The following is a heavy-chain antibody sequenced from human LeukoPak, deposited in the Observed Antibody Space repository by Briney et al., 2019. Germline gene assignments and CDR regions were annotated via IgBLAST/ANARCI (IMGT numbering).Heavy chain of an antibody. CDR2: IYYSGST. CDR3: ARVVSTMVRGVITPPSYYMDV. J-gene: IGHJ6*03. Sequence: SETLSLTCTVSGGSISSSSYYWGWIRQPPGKGLEWIGSIYYSGSTYYNPSLKSRVTISVDTSKNQFSLKLSSVTAADTAVYYCARVVSTMVRGVITPPSYYMDVWGKGTTVTVSS. V-gene: IGHV4-39*07. CDR1: GGSISSSSYY. D-gene: IGHD3-10*01.